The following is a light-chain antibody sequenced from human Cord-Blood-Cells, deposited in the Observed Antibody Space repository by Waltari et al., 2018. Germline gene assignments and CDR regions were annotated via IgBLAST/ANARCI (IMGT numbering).Light chain of an antibody. CDR2: EVS. V-gene: IGLV2-14*01. J-gene: IGLJ2*01. CDR3: SSYTSSSTLEV. Sequence: QSALTQPASVSGSPGQSLTISCTGTSSDVGGYNYVSWYQQHPGKAPKLMIYEVSNRPSGVSNRFSGSKSGNTASLTISGPQAEDEADYYCSSYTSSSTLEVFGGGTKLTVL. CDR1: SSDVGGYNY.